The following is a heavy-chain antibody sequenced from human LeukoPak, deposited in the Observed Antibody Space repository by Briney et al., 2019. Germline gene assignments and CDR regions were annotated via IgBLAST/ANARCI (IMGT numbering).Heavy chain of an antibody. J-gene: IGHJ4*02. D-gene: IGHD6-19*01. CDR1: GFTVSSNY. CDR2: IYSGGSK. Sequence: GGSLRLSCAASGFTVSSNYMSGVRQAPGKGLEWFSVIYSGGSKYYADSVKGRFTISRDNSKNPLYLQMNSLRAEDTAVYYCVIGEKYSSGWYDSVWGQGTLVTVSS. CDR3: VIGEKYSSGWYDSV. V-gene: IGHV3-53*01.